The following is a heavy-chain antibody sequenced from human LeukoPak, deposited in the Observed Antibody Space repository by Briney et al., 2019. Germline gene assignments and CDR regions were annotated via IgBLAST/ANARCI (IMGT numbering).Heavy chain of an antibody. CDR2: INHSGST. CDR3: AKAVYSSGWYGGLVY. J-gene: IGHJ4*02. D-gene: IGHD6-19*01. Sequence: PSETLSLTCAVYGGSFSGYYWSWIRQPPGKGLEWIGEINHSGSTNYNPSLKSRVTISVDTSKNQFSLKLSSVTAEDTAVYYCAKAVYSSGWYGGLVYWGQGTLATVSS. V-gene: IGHV4-34*01. CDR1: GGSFSGYY.